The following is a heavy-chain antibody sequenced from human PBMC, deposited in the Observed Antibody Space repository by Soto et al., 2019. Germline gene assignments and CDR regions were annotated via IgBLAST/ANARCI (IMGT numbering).Heavy chain of an antibody. Sequence: ASVKVSCKASGYTFTSYDINWVRQATGQGLEWMGWMNPNSGNTGYAQKFQGRVTMTRNTSISTAYMELSSLRSEDTALYYCARVPHGCSGGSCYSDFDYWGQGTLVTVSS. CDR1: GYTFTSYD. J-gene: IGHJ4*02. V-gene: IGHV1-8*01. D-gene: IGHD2-15*01. CDR3: ARVPHGCSGGSCYSDFDY. CDR2: MNPNSGNT.